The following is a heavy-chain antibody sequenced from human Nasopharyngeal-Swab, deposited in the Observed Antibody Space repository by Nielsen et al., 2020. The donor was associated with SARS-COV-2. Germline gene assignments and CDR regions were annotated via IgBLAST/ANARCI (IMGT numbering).Heavy chain of an antibody. V-gene: IGHV4-30-2*01. D-gene: IGHD3-10*01. CDR2: IYHSGST. Sequence: SETLSLTCAVSGGSINSGDNSWSWIRQPPGKGLEWIGYIYHSGSTYYNPSLKSRVTISIDTSKNQFSLKLSSVTAADTAVYFCAREDKGLLWFGELLLRWFDPWGQGTLVTVSS. CDR3: AREDKGLLWFGELLLRWFDP. J-gene: IGHJ5*02. CDR1: GGSINSGDNS.